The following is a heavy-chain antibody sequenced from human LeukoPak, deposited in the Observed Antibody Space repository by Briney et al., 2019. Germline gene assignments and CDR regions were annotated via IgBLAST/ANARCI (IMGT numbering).Heavy chain of an antibody. Sequence: PGGSLRLSCAASGFTVSRNYMSWVRQAPGKGLEWVSVIYSGGSTYYADSVKGRFTISRDNSKNTLYLQMNSLRAEDTAVYYCARDAWTTPKTYYDILTGYYSYYYYGMDVWGQGTTVTVSS. CDR2: IYSGGST. J-gene: IGHJ6*02. D-gene: IGHD3-9*01. CDR1: GFTVSRNY. V-gene: IGHV3-66*01. CDR3: ARDAWTTPKTYYDILTGYYSYYYYGMDV.